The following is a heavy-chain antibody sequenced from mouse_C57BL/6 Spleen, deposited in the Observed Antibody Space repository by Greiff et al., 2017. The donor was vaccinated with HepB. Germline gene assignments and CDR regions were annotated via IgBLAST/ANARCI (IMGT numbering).Heavy chain of an antibody. D-gene: IGHD2-4*01. Sequence: VQLQQSGPELVKPGASVKMSCKASGYTFTDYNMHWVKQSHGKSLEWIGYINPNNGGTSYNQKFKGKATLTVNKSSSTAYMELRSLTSEDSAVYYCARGGDYPRNAMDYWGQGTSVTVSS. CDR2: INPNNGGT. V-gene: IGHV1-22*01. J-gene: IGHJ4*01. CDR1: GYTFTDYN. CDR3: ARGGDYPRNAMDY.